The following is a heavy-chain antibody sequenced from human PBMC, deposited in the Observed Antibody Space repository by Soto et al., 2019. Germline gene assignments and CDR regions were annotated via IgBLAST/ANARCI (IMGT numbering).Heavy chain of an antibody. CDR3: ARDRGGTGYSSGWHYGMDV. CDR2: ISSSSSYI. J-gene: IGHJ6*02. Sequence: PGGSLRLSCAASGFTFSSYSMNWVRQAPGKGLEWVSSISSSSSYIYYADSVKGRFTISRDNAKNSLYLQMNSLRAEDTAVYYCARDRGGTGYSSGWHYGMDVWGQGTTVTVSS. CDR1: GFTFSSYS. D-gene: IGHD6-19*01. V-gene: IGHV3-21*01.